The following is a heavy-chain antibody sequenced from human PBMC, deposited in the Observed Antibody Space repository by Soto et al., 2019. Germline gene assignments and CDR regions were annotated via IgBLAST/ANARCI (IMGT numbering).Heavy chain of an antibody. V-gene: IGHV2-5*01. Sequence: SGPTLVNPTHTLTLTCTFSGFSLSTSGVGVGWFRQPPGKALDWLALIYWNDDKHSSPSLRSRLTITKDTAKNQVVLTMTNMDPADTATYYCAHSPNYYDSSDPRRSFEYWGQGTLVTVSS. CDR3: AHSPNYYDSSDPRRSFEY. CDR2: IYWNDDK. J-gene: IGHJ4*02. CDR1: GFSLSTSGVG. D-gene: IGHD3-22*01.